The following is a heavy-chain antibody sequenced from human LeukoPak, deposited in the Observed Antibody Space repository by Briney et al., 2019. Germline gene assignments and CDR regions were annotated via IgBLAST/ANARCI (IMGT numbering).Heavy chain of an antibody. D-gene: IGHD3-9*01. J-gene: IGHJ5*02. V-gene: IGHV4-59*01. CDR3: ARARPDFDWLPSVVFDP. Sequence: SETLSLTCTVSGGSISSYYWSWIRQPPGKGLEWIGYIYYSGSTNYNPSLKSRVTISVDTSKNQFSLKLSSVTAADTAVYYCARARPDFDWLPSVVFDPWGQGTLVTVSS. CDR1: GGSISSYY. CDR2: IYYSGST.